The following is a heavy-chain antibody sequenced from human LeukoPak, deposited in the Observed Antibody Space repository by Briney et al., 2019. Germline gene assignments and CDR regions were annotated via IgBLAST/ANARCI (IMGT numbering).Heavy chain of an antibody. Sequence: ASVKVSCKVSGYTLTELSMHWVRQAPGKGLEWMGGFDPEDGETIYAQKFQGRVTMTEDTSTDTAYMELSSLRSEDTAVYYCATEYCSSTSCYLYYFHHWGQGTLVTVSS. CDR2: FDPEDGET. J-gene: IGHJ1*01. CDR3: ATEYCSSTSCYLYYFHH. D-gene: IGHD2-2*01. V-gene: IGHV1-24*01. CDR1: GYTLTELS.